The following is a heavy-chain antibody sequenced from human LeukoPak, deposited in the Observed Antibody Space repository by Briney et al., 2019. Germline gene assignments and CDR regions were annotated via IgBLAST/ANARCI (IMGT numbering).Heavy chain of an antibody. CDR2: INQDGSEK. D-gene: IGHD3-22*01. Sequence: GGSLRLSCAASGFTFNSYWMSWVRQAPGKGLEWVANINQDGSEKYYVDSVKGRFTISRDNAKSSLYLQMNSLRAEDTAVYYCARDPRYYYDSSGQNWGQGTLVTVSS. CDR3: ARDPRYYYDSSGQN. V-gene: IGHV3-7*01. J-gene: IGHJ4*02. CDR1: GFTFNSYW.